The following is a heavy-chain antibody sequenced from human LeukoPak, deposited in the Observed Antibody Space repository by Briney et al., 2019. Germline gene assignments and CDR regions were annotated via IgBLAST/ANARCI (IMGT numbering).Heavy chain of an antibody. CDR2: IYPNSGGT. CDR1: GYTFTGYY. J-gene: IGHJ3*02. Sequence: ASVKVSCTASGYTFTGYYMHWVRQAPGQGPEWMGWIYPNSGGTNYAQKFQGRVTMTRDTSISTAYMELSRLRSDDTAVYYCARTMVRGKWAFDIWGQGTMVTVSS. CDR3: ARTMVRGKWAFDI. V-gene: IGHV1-2*02. D-gene: IGHD3-10*01.